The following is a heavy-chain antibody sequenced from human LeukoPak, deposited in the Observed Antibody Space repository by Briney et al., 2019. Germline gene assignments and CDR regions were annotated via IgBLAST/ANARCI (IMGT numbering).Heavy chain of an antibody. V-gene: IGHV4-59*12. CDR3: ARDARTPHWYFDL. D-gene: IGHD6-6*01. CDR1: GGSISSYY. Sequence: PSETLSLTCTVSGGSISSYYWSWIRQPPGKGLEWIGYIYYSGSTNYNPSLKSRVTISVDRSKNQFSLKLSSVTAADTAVYYCARDARTPHWYFDLWGRGTLVTVSS. CDR2: IYYSGST. J-gene: IGHJ2*01.